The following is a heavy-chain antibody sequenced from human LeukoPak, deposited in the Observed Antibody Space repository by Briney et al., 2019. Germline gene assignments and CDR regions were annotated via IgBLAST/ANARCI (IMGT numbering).Heavy chain of an antibody. V-gene: IGHV3-74*01. D-gene: IGHD6-19*01. CDR1: GFTLSNYW. Sequence: PGGSLRLSCAASGFTLSNYWMHWVRQAPGKGLVWVSRISGDEIWTSYADSVKGRFTLSRDSSRNTLYLQMNSLRVDDTAVYYCAGDTHSSSWYDHWGQGTLVTVSS. CDR3: AGDTHSSSWYDH. CDR2: ISGDEIWT. J-gene: IGHJ5*02.